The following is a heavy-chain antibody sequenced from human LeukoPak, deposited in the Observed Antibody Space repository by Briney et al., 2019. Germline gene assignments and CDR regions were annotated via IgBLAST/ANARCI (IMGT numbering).Heavy chain of an antibody. J-gene: IGHJ4*02. D-gene: IGHD3-22*01. CDR3: ARDNHDSSGYSSFDY. V-gene: IGHV3-48*02. CDR2: ISSSSSTI. Sequence: GGSLRLSCAASGFTFSSYSMNWVRQAPGKGLEWVSYISSSSSTIYYADSVKGRFTISRDNAKSSLYLQMNSLRDEDTAVYYCARDNHDSSGYSSFDYWGQGTLVTVSS. CDR1: GFTFSSYS.